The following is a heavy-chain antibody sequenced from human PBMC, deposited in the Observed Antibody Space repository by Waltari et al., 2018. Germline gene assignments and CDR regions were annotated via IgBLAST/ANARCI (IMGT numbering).Heavy chain of an antibody. J-gene: IGHJ4*02. D-gene: IGHD3-16*01. CDR2: FDTEDGET. CDR3: ATDLGEGDYYFDY. Sequence: QVQLVQSVAEVKKPVASVKVSCKVSGYTLTQLSMHWVRPAPGKGLEWMGGFDTEDGETIYAQKFHGRVTMTEDTSTDTAYMELSSLRSEDTAVYYCATDLGEGDYYFDYWGQGTLVTVSS. V-gene: IGHV1-24*01. CDR1: GYTLTQLS.